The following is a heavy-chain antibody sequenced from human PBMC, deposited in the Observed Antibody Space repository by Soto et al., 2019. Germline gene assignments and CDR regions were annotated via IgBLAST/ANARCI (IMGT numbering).Heavy chain of an antibody. V-gene: IGHV3-74*01. CDR3: ARDHIYDYVWGSYRYYYYGMDV. Sequence: ETLSLTCIVSGGSITSYHWMHWVRQAPGKGLVWVSRINSDGSSTSYADSVKGRFTISRDNAKNTLYLQMNSLRAEDTAVYYCARDHIYDYVWGSYRYYYYGMDVWGQGTTVTVSS. D-gene: IGHD3-16*01. J-gene: IGHJ6*02. CDR1: GGSITSYHW. CDR2: INSDGSST.